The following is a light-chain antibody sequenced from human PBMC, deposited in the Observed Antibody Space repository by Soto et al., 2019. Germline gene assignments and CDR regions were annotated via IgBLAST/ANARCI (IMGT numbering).Light chain of an antibody. V-gene: IGKV1-5*03. CDR1: QSISSW. J-gene: IGKJ1*01. CDR3: QQYSSYPWT. Sequence: DIQMTQSPSTLSASVGDRVTITCRASQSISSWLAWYQQKPGKAPKLLIYKASTLESGVPSRFSGSGSGTEFTLTISSLQPDDLATYYCQQYSSYPWTFVQGTKVEIK. CDR2: KAS.